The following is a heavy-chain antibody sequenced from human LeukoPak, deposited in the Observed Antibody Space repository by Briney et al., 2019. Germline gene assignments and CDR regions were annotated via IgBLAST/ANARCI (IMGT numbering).Heavy chain of an antibody. Sequence: GGSLRLSCAASGFTFSMYGMHWARQAPGKGLEWVASIWINGRDETYVDSVKGRFTISRDNSTLFLQMNSLRAEDTAIYFCARGKGSGRFGYFYYGVDVWGQGTTVTVSS. V-gene: IGHV3-33*01. CDR2: IWINGRDE. D-gene: IGHD3-10*01. CDR3: ARGKGSGRFGYFYYGVDV. CDR1: GFTFSMYG. J-gene: IGHJ6*02.